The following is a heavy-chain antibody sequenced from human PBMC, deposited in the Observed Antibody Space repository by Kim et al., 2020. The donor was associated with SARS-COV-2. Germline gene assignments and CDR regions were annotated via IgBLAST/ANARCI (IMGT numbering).Heavy chain of an antibody. CDR1: GGSFSGYY. J-gene: IGHJ5*02. D-gene: IGHD2-2*01. V-gene: IGHV4-34*01. CDR2: INHSGST. CDR3: ATMGGFQLLNLTNWFDP. Sequence: SETLSLTCAVYGGSFSGYYWSWIRQPPGKGLEWIGEINHSGSTNYNPSLKSRVTISVDTPKNQFSLKLSSVTTADTAVYYCATMGGFQLLNLTNWFDPWGQGTLVTVSS.